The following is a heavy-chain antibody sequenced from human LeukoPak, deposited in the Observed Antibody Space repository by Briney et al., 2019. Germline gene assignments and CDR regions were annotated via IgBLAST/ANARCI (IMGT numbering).Heavy chain of an antibody. Sequence: PGGSLRLSCAASGFTFSSYSMNWVRQAPGKGLEWVSAISGSGGSTYYADSVKGRFTISRDNSKNTLYLQMNSLRAEDTAVYYCAKDRGYCTNGVCYTPYWGQGALVTVSS. CDR1: GFTFSSYS. J-gene: IGHJ4*02. CDR2: ISGSGGST. V-gene: IGHV3-23*01. CDR3: AKDRGYCTNGVCYTPY. D-gene: IGHD2-8*01.